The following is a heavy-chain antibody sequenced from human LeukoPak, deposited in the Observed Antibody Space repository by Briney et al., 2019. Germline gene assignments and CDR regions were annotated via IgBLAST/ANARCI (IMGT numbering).Heavy chain of an antibody. Sequence: SETLSLTCTVSGGSISSYYWSWIRQPPGKGLEWIGYIYYSGSTNYNPSLKSRVTISVDTSKNQFSLNLNSVTAADTAIYYCARAVQDKYVFGSGAKYYFDYWGQGALVTVSS. V-gene: IGHV4-59*08. D-gene: IGHD3-10*01. J-gene: IGHJ4*02. CDR3: ARAVQDKYVFGSGAKYYFDY. CDR2: IYYSGST. CDR1: GGSISSYY.